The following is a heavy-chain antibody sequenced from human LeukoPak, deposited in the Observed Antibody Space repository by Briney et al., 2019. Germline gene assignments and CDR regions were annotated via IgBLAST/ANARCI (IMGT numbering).Heavy chain of an antibody. Sequence: TSETLSLTCTVSGGSISSYYWSWIRQPAGKGLEWIGRIYTSGSTNYNPSLKSRVTMSVDTSKNQFSLKLSSVTAADTAVYYCAMRGYCSGGSCYSGIHDYWGQGTLVTVSS. CDR2: IYTSGST. D-gene: IGHD2-15*01. CDR3: AMRGYCSGGSCYSGIHDY. CDR1: GGSISSYY. J-gene: IGHJ4*02. V-gene: IGHV4-4*07.